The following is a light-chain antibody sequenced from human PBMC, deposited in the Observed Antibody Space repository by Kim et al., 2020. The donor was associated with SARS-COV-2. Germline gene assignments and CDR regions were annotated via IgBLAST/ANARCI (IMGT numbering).Light chain of an antibody. CDR3: QQYVGLPYT. V-gene: IGKV3-20*01. J-gene: IGKJ2*01. CDR2: GTS. CDR1: QSVFSN. Sequence: SLSPGERTSLSCRASQSVFSNLAWYQQKPGLAPRLLIYGTSRRATGIPDRFSGSGSGTDFTLTITRLEPEDFAVYYCQQYVGLPYTFGQGTKLEIK.